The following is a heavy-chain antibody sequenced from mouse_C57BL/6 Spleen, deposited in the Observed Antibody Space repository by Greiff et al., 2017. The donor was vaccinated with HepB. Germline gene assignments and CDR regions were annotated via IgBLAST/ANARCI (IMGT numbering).Heavy chain of an antibody. D-gene: IGHD2-4*01. CDR1: GYTFTSYW. V-gene: IGHV1-64*01. J-gene: IGHJ1*03. CDR3: ARLGLRRSYWYFDV. Sequence: QVQLQQPGAELVKPGASVKLSCKASGYTFTSYWMHWVKQRPGQGLEWIGMIHPNSGSTNYNEKFKSKATLTVDKSSSTAYMQLSSLTSEDSAVYYCARLGLRRSYWYFDVWGTETTVTVSS. CDR2: IHPNSGST.